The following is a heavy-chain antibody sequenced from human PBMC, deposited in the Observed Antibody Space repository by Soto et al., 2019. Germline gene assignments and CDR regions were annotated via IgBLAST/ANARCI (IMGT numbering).Heavy chain of an antibody. V-gene: IGHV3-64*02. CDR1: GFTFSSYA. Sequence: GGSRRLSCAASGFTFSSYAMHWVRQAPGKGLEYVSAISGNGGSTYYADSVKGRFTISRDNSKNTLYLQMGSLRAEDMAVYYCARGLGYYDFWSGYLDYWGQGTLVTVSS. CDR3: ARGLGYYDFWSGYLDY. J-gene: IGHJ4*02. CDR2: ISGNGGST. D-gene: IGHD3-3*01.